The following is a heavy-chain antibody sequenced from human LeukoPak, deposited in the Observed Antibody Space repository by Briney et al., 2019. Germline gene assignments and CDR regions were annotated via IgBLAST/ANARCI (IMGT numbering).Heavy chain of an antibody. Sequence: ASVKVSCKASGYTFTGYCMHWVRQAPGQGLEWMGWINPNSGGTNYAQKFQGRVTMTRDTSISTAYMELSRLRSDDTAVYYCARDLGITMVRGVYWGQGTLVTVSS. D-gene: IGHD3-10*01. CDR3: ARDLGITMVRGVY. CDR1: GYTFTGYC. J-gene: IGHJ4*02. CDR2: INPNSGGT. V-gene: IGHV1-2*02.